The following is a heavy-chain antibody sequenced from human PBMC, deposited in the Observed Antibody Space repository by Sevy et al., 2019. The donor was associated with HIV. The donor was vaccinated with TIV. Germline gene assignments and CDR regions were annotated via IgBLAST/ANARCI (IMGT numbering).Heavy chain of an antibody. CDR3: ARGSHYYGEYDRDVGFDY. J-gene: IGHJ4*02. CDR1: GFTFSSYT. V-gene: IGHV3-21*01. Sequence: GGSLRLSCADSGFTFSSYTMNWVRQAPGKGLEWVSSISSTGNYIYYADSLKGRFSISRDNAKNSLYLQMNSWRAEDTAVYYCARGSHYYGEYDRDVGFDYWGQGTLVTVSS. D-gene: IGHD4-17*01. CDR2: ISSTGNYI.